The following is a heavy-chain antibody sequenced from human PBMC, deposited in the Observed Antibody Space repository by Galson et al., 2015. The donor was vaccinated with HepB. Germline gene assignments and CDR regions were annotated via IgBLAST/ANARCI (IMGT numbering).Heavy chain of an antibody. CDR3: ARAPVAGTENYYYYYGMDV. CDR1: GFSLSTSGMC. V-gene: IGHV2-70*11. Sequence: PALVKPTQTLTLTCTFSGFSLSTSGMCVSWIRQPPGKALEWLARIDWDDDKYYSTSLKTRLTISKDTSKNQVVLTMTNMDPVDTATYYCARAPVAGTENYYYYYGMDVWGQGTTVTVSS. D-gene: IGHD6-19*01. CDR2: IDWDDDK. J-gene: IGHJ6*02.